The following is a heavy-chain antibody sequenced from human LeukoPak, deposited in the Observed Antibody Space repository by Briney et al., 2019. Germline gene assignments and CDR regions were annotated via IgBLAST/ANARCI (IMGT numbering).Heavy chain of an antibody. CDR3: ARDSRAYGALGY. CDR1: GYTFTSYY. CDR2: INPSGGST. D-gene: IGHD3-16*01. V-gene: IGHV1-46*01. J-gene: IGHJ4*02. Sequence: ASVKVSCKASGYTFTSYYMHWVRQAPGQGLEWMGIINPSGGSTSYAQKFQGRVTMTRDTSTSTVYMELSSLRAEDTAVYYCARDSRAYGALGYWGQGTLVTVSS.